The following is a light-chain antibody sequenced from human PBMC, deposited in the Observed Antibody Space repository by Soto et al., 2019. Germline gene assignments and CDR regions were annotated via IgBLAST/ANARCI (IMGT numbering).Light chain of an antibody. CDR2: DAY. J-gene: IGKJ4*01. CDR1: PSLSSS. V-gene: IGKV3-11*01. Sequence: EIVLTQSPATLALSPGERATLSCRASPSLSSSLAWYQQKPGQAPRLLIYDAYNRATGIPARFSGSGSGTDFTLTINSPEPEDFAVYYCQQRSTWPLTFGGGTKVEIK. CDR3: QQRSTWPLT.